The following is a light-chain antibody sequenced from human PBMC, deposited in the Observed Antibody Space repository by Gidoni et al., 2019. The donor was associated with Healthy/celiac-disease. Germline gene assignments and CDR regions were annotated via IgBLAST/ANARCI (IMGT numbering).Light chain of an antibody. CDR2: GNT. J-gene: IGLJ2*01. Sequence: QSVLTPPPSVSGAPGQRVTIPCTGRSSNIGAGYDVHWYQQLPETAPKLLIYGNTNRPSGVPDRFSGSKSGTSASLAISGLQAEDEADYYCQSYDSSLSVSGVVFGGGTKLSVL. CDR3: QSYDSSLSVSGVV. CDR1: SSNIGAGYD. V-gene: IGLV1-40*01.